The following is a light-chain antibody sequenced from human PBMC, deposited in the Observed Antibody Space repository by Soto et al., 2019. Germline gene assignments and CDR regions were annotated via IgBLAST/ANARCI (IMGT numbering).Light chain of an antibody. Sequence: QSALTQPASVSGSPGQSITISCTGTSSDVGGHNYVSWYQQHPGKAPKLLIYEVRVRPSGVSNRFSGSKSGNTASLTISGLQADDEADYYCSSYTSSTTYVFGPGTKLTVL. CDR2: EVR. CDR3: SSYTSSTTYV. V-gene: IGLV2-14*01. J-gene: IGLJ1*01. CDR1: SSDVGGHNY.